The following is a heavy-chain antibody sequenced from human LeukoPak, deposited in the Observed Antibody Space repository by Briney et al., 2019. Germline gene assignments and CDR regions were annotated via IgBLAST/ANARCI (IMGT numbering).Heavy chain of an antibody. CDR3: ARDGPAAGLYFDY. D-gene: IGHD6-13*01. CDR1: GFTFNNYA. V-gene: IGHV3-23*01. Sequence: QAGGSLRLSCAGSGFTFNNYAMSWVRQAPGKGLEWVSGFAMIDDIIHYVDSVKGRFTISRDNSKNMLYLQMNSLRAEDTAVYYCARDGPAAGLYFDYWGQGTLVTVSS. J-gene: IGHJ4*02. CDR2: FAMIDDII.